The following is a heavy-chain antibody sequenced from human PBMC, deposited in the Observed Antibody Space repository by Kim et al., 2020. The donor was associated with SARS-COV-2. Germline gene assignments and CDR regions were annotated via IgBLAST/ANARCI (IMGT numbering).Heavy chain of an antibody. CDR3: ASTLVGATEMLY. CDR1: GGSISSSSYY. CDR2: IYYSGST. Sequence: SETLSLTCTVSGGSISSSSYYWGWIRQPPGKGLEWIGSIYYSGSTYYNPSLKSRVTISVDTSKNQFSLKLSSVTAADTAVYYCASTLVGATEMLYWGQGTLVTVSS. V-gene: IGHV4-39*01. J-gene: IGHJ4*02. D-gene: IGHD1-26*01.